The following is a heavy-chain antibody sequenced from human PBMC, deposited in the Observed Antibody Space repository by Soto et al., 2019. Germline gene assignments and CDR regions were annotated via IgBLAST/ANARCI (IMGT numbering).Heavy chain of an antibody. CDR3: ARDPNSSGWYYYFDY. J-gene: IGHJ4*02. CDR1: GFTFSSYA. D-gene: IGHD6-19*01. CDR2: ISYDGSNK. V-gene: IGHV3-30-3*01. Sequence: LRLSCAASGFTFSSYAMHWVRQAPGKGLEWVAVISYDGSNKYYADSVKGRFTISRDNSKNTLYLQMNSLRAEDTAVYYCARDPNSSGWYYYFDYWGQGTLVTVSS.